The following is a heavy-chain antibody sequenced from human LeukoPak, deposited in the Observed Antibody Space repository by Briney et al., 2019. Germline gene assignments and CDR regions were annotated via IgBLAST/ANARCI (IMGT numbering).Heavy chain of an antibody. Sequence: PSETLSLTCTVSGGSISSSRYYWGWIRQPPGKGLEWIGYIYTSGSTNYNPSLKSRVTISVDTSKNQFSLKLSSVTAADTAVYYCARRAAGLHKAFDIWGQGTMVTVSS. CDR2: IYTSGST. CDR1: GGSISSSRYY. D-gene: IGHD4-11*01. J-gene: IGHJ3*02. CDR3: ARRAAGLHKAFDI. V-gene: IGHV4-61*05.